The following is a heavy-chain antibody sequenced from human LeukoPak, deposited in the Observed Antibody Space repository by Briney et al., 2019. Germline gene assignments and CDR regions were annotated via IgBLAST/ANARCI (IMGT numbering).Heavy chain of an antibody. CDR3: ARDGGSSSWYRYRYYGMDV. J-gene: IGHJ6*02. V-gene: IGHV1-18*01. D-gene: IGHD6-13*01. Sequence: VAAVKVSFKGSGYTFTIYGISWGRQAPGQGVEWVGWISAYSGNTNYAQKLQGSLTMTTDPSTSTAYMQLRSLRSDATAVYYCARDGGSSSWYRYRYYGMDVWGQGTTVTVSS. CDR1: GYTFTIYG. CDR2: ISAYSGNT.